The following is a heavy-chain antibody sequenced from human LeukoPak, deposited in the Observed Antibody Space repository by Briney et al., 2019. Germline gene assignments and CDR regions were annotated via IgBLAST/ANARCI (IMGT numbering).Heavy chain of an antibody. CDR2: INHSGST. CDR1: GGSFSGYY. J-gene: IGHJ4*02. CDR3: ARDDSYGNKDTTN. Sequence: SETLSPTCAVYGGSFSGYYWSWIRQPPGKGLEWIGEINHSGSTNYNPSLKSRVTISVDTSKNQFSLKLSSVTAADTAVYYCARDDSYGNKDTTNWGQGTLVTVSS. V-gene: IGHV4-34*01. D-gene: IGHD5-18*01.